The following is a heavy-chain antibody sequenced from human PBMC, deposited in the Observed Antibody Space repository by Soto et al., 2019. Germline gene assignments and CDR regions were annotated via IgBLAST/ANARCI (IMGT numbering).Heavy chain of an antibody. V-gene: IGHV3-74*01. Sequence: EVQLVESGGGLVQPGGSLRLSCAASGFTFSNYWMHWVRQAPGKGLVWVSRISSDGSSTYYADSVKGRFFISRDNAKNTLYLQMNSLRAEDTAVYYCARHRSALQDPPADTFDIWGQGTMVTVSS. CDR3: ARHRSALQDPPADTFDI. J-gene: IGHJ3*02. CDR1: GFTFSNYW. CDR2: ISSDGSST. D-gene: IGHD4-4*01.